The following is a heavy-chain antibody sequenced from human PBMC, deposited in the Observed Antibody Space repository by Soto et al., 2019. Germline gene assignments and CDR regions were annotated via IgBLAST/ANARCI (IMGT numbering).Heavy chain of an antibody. CDR3: ARYRDDSSGYYLDWFDP. V-gene: IGHV5-10-1*01. CDR1: GYSFTSYW. D-gene: IGHD3-22*01. J-gene: IGHJ5*02. CDR2: IDPSDSYT. Sequence: RGESLKISCKGSGYSFTSYWISWVRQMPGKGLEWMGRIDPSDSYTNYSPSFQGHVTISADKSISTAYLQWSSLKASDTAMYYCARYRDDSSGYYLDWFDPWGQGTLVTVSS.